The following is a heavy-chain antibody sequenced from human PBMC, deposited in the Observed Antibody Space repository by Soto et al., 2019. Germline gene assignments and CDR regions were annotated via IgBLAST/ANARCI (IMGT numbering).Heavy chain of an antibody. V-gene: IGHV3-23*01. CDR2: IGESGTPT. Sequence: EVQLLESGGGLVQPGGSLRLSCAASGFTFSSYAMKWVRQAPGKGLEWVSLIGESGTPTYYADSVKGRFTISRDNSGNTLFVEMYSTRAEDTAVYYCAVYMPGMRDGGMDVGGQGTTVTVCS. D-gene: IGHD1-20*01. CDR3: AVYMPGMRDGGMDV. CDR1: GFTFSSYA. J-gene: IGHJ6*02.